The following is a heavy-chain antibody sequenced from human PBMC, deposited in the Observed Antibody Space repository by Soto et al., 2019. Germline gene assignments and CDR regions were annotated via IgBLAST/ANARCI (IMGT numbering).Heavy chain of an antibody. CDR3: ARDLLVTANYYYYGMDV. CDR1: GFTFSSYW. V-gene: IGHV3-74*01. CDR2: INSDGSST. J-gene: IGHJ6*02. Sequence: GGSLRLSCAASGFTFSSYWMHWVRQAPGKGLVWVSRINSDGSSTSYADSVKGRFTISRDNAKNTLYLQMNSLRAEDTAVYYCARDLLVTANYYYYGMDVWGQGTTVTVAS. D-gene: IGHD2-21*02.